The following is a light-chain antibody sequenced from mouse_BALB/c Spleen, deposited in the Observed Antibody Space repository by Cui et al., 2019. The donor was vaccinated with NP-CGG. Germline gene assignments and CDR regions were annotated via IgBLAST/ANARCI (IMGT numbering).Light chain of an antibody. CDR1: TGAVTTSNY. Sequence: QAVVTQESALTTSPRGTVTLTRRSSTGAVTTSNYANWVQEKPDHLFTGLIGGTNNRAPGVPARFSGSLIGDKAARTITGAQTEDEAIYFCALWYSNHWVFGGGTKLTVL. CDR2: GTN. CDR3: ALWYSNHWV. J-gene: IGLJ1*01. V-gene: IGLV1*01.